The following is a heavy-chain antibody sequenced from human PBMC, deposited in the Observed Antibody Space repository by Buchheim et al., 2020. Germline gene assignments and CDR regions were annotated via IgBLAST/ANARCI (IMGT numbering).Heavy chain of an antibody. D-gene: IGHD3-22*01. CDR2: INHSGST. V-gene: IGHV4-34*01. J-gene: IGHJ4*02. CDR1: GGSFSGYY. CDR3: ARGVHWSSGYYYY. Sequence: QVQLQQWGAGLLKPSETLSLTCAVYGGSFSGYYWSWIRQPPGKGLEWIGEINHSGSTNYNPSLKSRVTIPVDTSKNQFSLQLSSVTAADTAVYYCARGVHWSSGYYYYWGQGTL.